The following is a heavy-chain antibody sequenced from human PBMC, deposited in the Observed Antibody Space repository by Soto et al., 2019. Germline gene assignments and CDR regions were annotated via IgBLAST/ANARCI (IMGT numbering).Heavy chain of an antibody. J-gene: IGHJ6*02. V-gene: IGHV6-1*01. CDR1: GDSVSSNSAS. Sequence: QTLSLTCALSGDSVSSNSASWNWIRQSPSRGLEWLGRTYYRSKWYNDYAVSVKSRITINPDTSKNQFSLQLNSVTPEDTAVYYCARESDYSRGNSYYGLDVWGQGTTVTVSS. CDR2: TYYRSKWYN. D-gene: IGHD4-17*01. CDR3: ARESDYSRGNSYYGLDV.